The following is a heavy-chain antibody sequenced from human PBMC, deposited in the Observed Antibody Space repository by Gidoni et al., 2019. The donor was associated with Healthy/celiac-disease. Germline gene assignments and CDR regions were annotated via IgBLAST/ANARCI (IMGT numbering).Heavy chain of an antibody. V-gene: IGHV1-69*04. CDR2: VIPILGIA. CDR1: GGTFSSYA. J-gene: IGHJ5*02. Sequence: QVQLGQSGAEVKKPGSSVKVSCKASGGTFSSYAISWVRQAPGHGLEWMGRVIPILGIANYAQKFQGRVTITADKSTSTAYMELSSLRSEDTAVYYCARAGSEYYYDSSGWFDPWGQGTLVTVSS. CDR3: ARAGSEYYYDSSGWFDP. D-gene: IGHD3-22*01.